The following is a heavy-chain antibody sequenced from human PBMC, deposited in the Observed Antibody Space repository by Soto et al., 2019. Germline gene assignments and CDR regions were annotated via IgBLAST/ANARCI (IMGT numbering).Heavy chain of an antibody. Sequence: ASVXVSCKASVYTFTSDGISCLLQAPGQGLEWMGWISAYNGNTNYAQKLQGRVTMTTDTSTSTAYMELRSLRSDDTAVYYCARARWEIIPIRGFEHWGKGTLV. J-gene: IGHJ5*02. V-gene: IGHV1-18*01. CDR1: VYTFTSDG. CDR3: ARARWEIIPIRGFEH. CDR2: ISAYNGNT. D-gene: IGHD1-26*01.